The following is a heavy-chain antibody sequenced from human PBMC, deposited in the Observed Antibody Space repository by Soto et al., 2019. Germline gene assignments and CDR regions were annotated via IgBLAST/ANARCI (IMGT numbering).Heavy chain of an antibody. CDR3: ARVPADMVAILYIYPLDGREPLPDVDV. CDR1: GFTFSYYP. CDR2: ISFDGSNK. J-gene: IGHJ6*02. V-gene: IGHV3-30*04. D-gene: IGHD5-12*01. Sequence: QMQLVESGGGAVQPGRSLRLSCAASGFTFSYYPMHWVRQAPGKGLEWVAVISFDGSNKYYADSVKGRFTISRDNCKNTLPLPMNSLRGEYTADYYCARVPADMVAILYIYPLDGREPLPDVDVWGQGTTVTVSS.